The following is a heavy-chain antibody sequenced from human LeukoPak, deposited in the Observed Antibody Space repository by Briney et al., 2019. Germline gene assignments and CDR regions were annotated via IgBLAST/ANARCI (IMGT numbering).Heavy chain of an antibody. CDR1: GYTFTGYY. D-gene: IGHD2-15*01. V-gene: IGHV1-2*02. Sequence: ASVKVSCKASGYTFTGYYMHWVRQAPGQGLEWMGWINPKSGDTTYAQKFQGRVTMTRDTSISTAYMELSRLRSDDTAVYYCARDQVARDIVVVLAATGTIDYWGQGTLATVSS. CDR2: INPKSGDT. CDR3: ARDQVARDIVVVLAATGTIDY. J-gene: IGHJ4*02.